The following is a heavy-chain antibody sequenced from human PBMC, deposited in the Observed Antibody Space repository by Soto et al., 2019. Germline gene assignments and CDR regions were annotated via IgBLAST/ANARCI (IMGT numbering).Heavy chain of an antibody. Sequence: PGGSLRLSCAASGFTFSSYGMHWVRQAPGKGLEWVAVIWYDGSNKYYADSVKGRFTISRDNSKNTLYLQMNSLRAEDTAVYYCARAQSTGWHYFDYWGPGTRVTVSS. CDR2: IWYDGSNK. D-gene: IGHD6-19*01. CDR1: GFTFSSYG. J-gene: IGHJ4*02. V-gene: IGHV3-33*01. CDR3: ARAQSTGWHYFDY.